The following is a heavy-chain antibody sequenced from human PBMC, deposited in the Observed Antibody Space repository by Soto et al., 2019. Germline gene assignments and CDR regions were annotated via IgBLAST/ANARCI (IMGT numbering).Heavy chain of an antibody. J-gene: IGHJ4*02. CDR3: ARGHNWTDGPFDY. CDR1: GGTFNTYT. D-gene: IGHD3-3*01. Sequence: QVHLVQSGAEVKKPGSSVKVSCKASGGTFNTYTITWVRQAPGQGLEWMGRIVPLVGVTNYAQKFQGRVTFTADKSTSTAYMEVSSLRTAGTAVYYCARGHNWTDGPFDYWGQGTRVTVSS. CDR2: IVPLVGVT. V-gene: IGHV1-69*02.